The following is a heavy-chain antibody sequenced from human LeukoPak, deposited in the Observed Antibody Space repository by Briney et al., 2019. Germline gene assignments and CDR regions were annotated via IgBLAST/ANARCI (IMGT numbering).Heavy chain of an antibody. D-gene: IGHD5-24*01. CDR3: AREGALRWTEFDY. J-gene: IGHJ4*02. CDR2: IKQDGSEK. CDR1: GFTFSSYW. Sequence: PGGSLRLSCAVSGFTFSSYWMSWVRQAPGKGLEWVANIKQDGSEKSYVDSVKGRFTVSRDNAKNSLYLQMNSLRAEDTAVYYCAREGALRWTEFDYWGQGTLVTVSP. V-gene: IGHV3-7*01.